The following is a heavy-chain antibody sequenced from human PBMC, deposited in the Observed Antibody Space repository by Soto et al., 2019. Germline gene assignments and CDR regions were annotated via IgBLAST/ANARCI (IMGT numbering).Heavy chain of an antibody. CDR3: ATLSPAGTGGFDY. D-gene: IGHD6-19*01. J-gene: IGHJ4*02. CDR2: ISYDGSNK. Sequence: PGGSLRLSCAASGFTCSSDGMHWVRQAPGKGLEWVAVISYDGSNKYYADSVKGRFTISRDTSKNTLYLQMNSLRAEDSAVYYYATLSPAGTGGFDYWGQGALVTVSS. V-gene: IGHV3-30*03. CDR1: GFTCSSDG.